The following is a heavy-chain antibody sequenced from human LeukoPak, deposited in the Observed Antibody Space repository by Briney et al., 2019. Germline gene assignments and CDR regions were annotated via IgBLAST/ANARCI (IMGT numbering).Heavy chain of an antibody. CDR2: IYGGGTT. V-gene: IGHV3-53*01. J-gene: IGHJ4*02. CDR3: ASSSRNTYGVY. Sequence: GGSLRLSCAASGVTVSSNYMSWVRQAPGKGLEWVSVIYGGGTTYYADSVKGRITISRDISKNTLYLQMNSLRAEDTAVYFCASSSRNTYGVYWGEGTLVTVP. D-gene: IGHD2-2*01. CDR1: GVTVSSNY.